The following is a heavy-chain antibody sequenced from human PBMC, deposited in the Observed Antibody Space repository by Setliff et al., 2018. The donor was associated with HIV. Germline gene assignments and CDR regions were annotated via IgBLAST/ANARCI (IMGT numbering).Heavy chain of an antibody. CDR2: INTYNGNT. D-gene: IGHD4-17*01. J-gene: IGHJ3*02. V-gene: IGHV1-18*01. CDR1: GYRFTSYG. Sequence: ASVKVSCKASGYRFTSYGVSWVRQAPGQGLEWIGWINTYNGNTNYPLMLQGRVTMTTETSTSTAYMELRSLRTDDTAVYYCARHDGLRSVHGAFDIWGQGTMVTVSS. CDR3: ARHDGLRSVHGAFDI.